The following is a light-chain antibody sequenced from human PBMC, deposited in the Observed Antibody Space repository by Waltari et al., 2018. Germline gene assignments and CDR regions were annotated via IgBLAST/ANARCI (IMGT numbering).Light chain of an antibody. CDR1: HSISIW. CDR2: QTP. Sequence: DIQMTQSPSTLSASVGDRVTITCRASHSISIWLAWYQQKPGRAPKLLIYQTPILESGVPSRFSGSASGTEFTLTISSLQPDDFATYYCQHYSSYSSFGQGTKLEI. V-gene: IGKV1-5*03. CDR3: QHYSSYSS. J-gene: IGKJ2*03.